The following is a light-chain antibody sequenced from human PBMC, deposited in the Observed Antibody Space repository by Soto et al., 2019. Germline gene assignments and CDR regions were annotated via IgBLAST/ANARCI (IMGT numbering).Light chain of an antibody. CDR2: DVN. CDR3: SSYSISTAYL. V-gene: IGLV2-14*03. J-gene: IGLJ1*01. CDR1: SSDVGGYDY. Sequence: QSALTQPASVSGSPGQSITISCTGTSSDVGGYDYVSWYQLHPGKAPKLMVFDVNNRPSGVSYRFSGSKSGNTASLTISGLQAEDEADYFCSSYSISTAYLFGTGTKVTVL.